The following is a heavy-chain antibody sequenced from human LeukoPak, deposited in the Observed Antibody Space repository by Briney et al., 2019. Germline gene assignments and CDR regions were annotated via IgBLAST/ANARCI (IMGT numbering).Heavy chain of an antibody. J-gene: IGHJ4*02. CDR2: IDWDDDK. D-gene: IGHD3-22*01. V-gene: IGHV2-70*11. CDR1: RFSLSTSGMC. CDR3: ARSLDYYDSSGYYSQDFDY. Sequence: SASGPTLVKPTQTLTLTCTFSRFSLSTSGMCVSWIRQPPGKALEWLARIDWDDDKYYSTSLKTRLTISKDTSKNQVVLTMTNMDPVDTATYYCARSLDYYDSSGYYSQDFDYWGQGTLVTVSS.